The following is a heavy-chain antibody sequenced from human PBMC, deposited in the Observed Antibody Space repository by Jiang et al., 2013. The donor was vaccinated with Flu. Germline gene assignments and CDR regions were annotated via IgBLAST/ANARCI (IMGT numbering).Heavy chain of an antibody. J-gene: IGHJ4*02. Sequence: VQLVESGGGVVQPGGSLRLSCAASGFIFSYYGMHWVRQSPGKGLEWVASIRFDGTDKYYADSVRGRFTISRDNSKNTLYLQTNSLRAEDTAVFHCAKDMNVAAGIIDYWGQGTLVTVSS. CDR3: AKDMNVAAGIIDY. V-gene: IGHV3-30*02. CDR2: IRFDGTDK. D-gene: IGHD6-13*01. CDR1: GFIFSYYG.